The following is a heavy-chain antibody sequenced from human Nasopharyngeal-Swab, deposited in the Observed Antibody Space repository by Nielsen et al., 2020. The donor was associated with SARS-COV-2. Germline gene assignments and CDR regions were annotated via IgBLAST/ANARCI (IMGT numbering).Heavy chain of an antibody. CDR2: IYYSGST. J-gene: IGHJ4*02. V-gene: IGHV4-39*01. Sequence: SETLSLTCTVSGGSISSSSYYWGWIRQPPGTGLEWIGSIYYSGSTYYNPSLKSRVTISVDTSKNQFSLKLSSVTAADTAVYYCARHSAGSVTIFGVFDYWGQGTLVTVSS. D-gene: IGHD3-3*01. CDR1: GGSISSSSYY. CDR3: ARHSAGSVTIFGVFDY.